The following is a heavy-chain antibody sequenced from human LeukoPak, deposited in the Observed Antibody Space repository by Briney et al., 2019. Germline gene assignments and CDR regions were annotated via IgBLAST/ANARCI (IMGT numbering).Heavy chain of an antibody. CDR2: IYYSGST. D-gene: IGHD1-1*01. J-gene: IGHJ3*02. V-gene: IGHV4-59*01. CDR3: ARITTSGVAFDI. CDR1: GGSISSYY. Sequence: SETLSLTCTVSGGSISSYYWSWIRQPPGKGLEWIGYIYYSGSTNYNPSLKSRVTISVDTSKNQFSLKLSSVTAADTAVYYCARITTSGVAFDIWGQGTMVTVSS.